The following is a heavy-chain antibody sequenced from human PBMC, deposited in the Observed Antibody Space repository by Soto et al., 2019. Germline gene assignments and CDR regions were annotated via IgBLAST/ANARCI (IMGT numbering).Heavy chain of an antibody. V-gene: IGHV1-3*01. D-gene: IGHD3-10*01. Sequence: QVQLVQSGAEVKKPGASVKVSCKASGYTFTSYAMHWVRQAPGQRLEWMGWINAGNGNKKYSQKFQGRVTITRDTSASTAYMELSSLRSEGTAVYYCARVGGIWFGESHPQYYYYGMDVWGQGTTVTVSS. CDR2: INAGNGNK. CDR1: GYTFTSYA. J-gene: IGHJ6*01. CDR3: ARVGGIWFGESHPQYYYYGMDV.